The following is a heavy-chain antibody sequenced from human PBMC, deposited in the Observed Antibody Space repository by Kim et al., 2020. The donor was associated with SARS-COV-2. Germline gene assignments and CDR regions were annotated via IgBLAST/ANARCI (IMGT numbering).Heavy chain of an antibody. D-gene: IGHD2-2*01. CDR3: AHSPGGVVPAAMPANRWFDR. V-gene: IGHV2-5*02. CDR2: IYWDDDK. CDR1: GFSLSTSGVG. Sequence: SGPTLVNPTQTLTLTCTFSGFSLSTSGVGVGWTRQPPGKALEWLALIYWDDDKRYSPSLKSRLTITKDTSKNQVVLTMTNMDPVDTATYYCAHSPGGVVPAAMPANRWFDRWGQGTLVTVSS. J-gene: IGHJ5*02.